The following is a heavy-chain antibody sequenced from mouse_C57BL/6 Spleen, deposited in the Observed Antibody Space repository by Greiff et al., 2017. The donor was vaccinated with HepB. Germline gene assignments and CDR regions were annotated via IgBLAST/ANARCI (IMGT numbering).Heavy chain of an antibody. CDR2: IHPNSGST. V-gene: IGHV1-64*01. D-gene: IGHD1-1*01. CDR1: GYTFTSYW. J-gene: IGHJ2*01. Sequence: QVQLQQPGAELVKPGASVKLSCKASGYTFTSYWMHWVKQRPGQGLEWIGMIHPNSGSTNYNEKFKSKAKLTVDKSSSTAYMQLSSLTSEDAAVYYCARSVVSFDYWGQGTTLTVSS. CDR3: ARSVVSFDY.